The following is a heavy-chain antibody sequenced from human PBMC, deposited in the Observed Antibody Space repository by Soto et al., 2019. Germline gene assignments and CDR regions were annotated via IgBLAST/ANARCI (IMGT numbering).Heavy chain of an antibody. J-gene: IGHJ6*02. CDR2: IHKDGSEK. CDR3: ARVAYSDGIDV. Sequence: EVQLVESGGGLVQPGGSLRLSCVASGFTFSSNWMTWVRQAPGKGPEWVANIHKDGSEKYYVDSVRGRFTISRDNAKNSLYLQMNSLRAEDTAVYYCARVAYSDGIDVWGQGTTVTVSS. CDR1: GFTFSSNW. V-gene: IGHV3-7*01.